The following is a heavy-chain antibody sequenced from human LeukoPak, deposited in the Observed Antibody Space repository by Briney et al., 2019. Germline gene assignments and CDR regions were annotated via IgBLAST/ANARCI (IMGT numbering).Heavy chain of an antibody. CDR1: GFIFSNYA. V-gene: IGHV3-23*01. Sequence: GGSLRLSCAASGFIFSNYALAWVRQAPGKGLEWVSGISRIGGSTHYADSVKGRFTISRDSAKNALYLQMNSLRAEDTAVYYCARVAMIVAKPYDNWGQGTLVTVSS. J-gene: IGHJ4*02. D-gene: IGHD3-22*01. CDR2: ISRIGGST. CDR3: ARVAMIVAKPYDN.